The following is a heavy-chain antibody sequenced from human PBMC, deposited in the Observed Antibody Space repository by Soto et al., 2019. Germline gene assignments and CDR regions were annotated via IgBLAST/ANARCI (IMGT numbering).Heavy chain of an antibody. CDR2: IYTSGST. Sequence: SETLYVTCTVSGGSISSYYWSWIRQAAGKGLEWIGRIYTSGSTNYNPSLKSRVTMSVDTSKNQFSLKLSSVTAADTAVYYCARESLKESITMTVVVDYWGQGTLVTVS. J-gene: IGHJ4*02. D-gene: IGHD3-22*01. V-gene: IGHV4-4*07. CDR3: ARESLKESITMTVVVDY. CDR1: GGSISSYY.